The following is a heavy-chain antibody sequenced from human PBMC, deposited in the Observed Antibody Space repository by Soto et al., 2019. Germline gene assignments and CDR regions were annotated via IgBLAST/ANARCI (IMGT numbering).Heavy chain of an antibody. J-gene: IGHJ6*02. CDR2: VHYGGRP. D-gene: IGHD2-15*01. Sequence: QLQLQESCPGLVKPSETLSLTCTVSSAPVSSTTYTWGWIRHPPGKGLEWVASVHYGGRPHYDPPLNSRVTVSLETSKDQFSLTMTSVTAADSAVYYCARLNGYWVCGSCHGRYAMDVWGQGTTVTVSS. CDR1: SAPVSSTTYT. V-gene: IGHV4-39*01. CDR3: ARLNGYWVCGSCHGRYAMDV.